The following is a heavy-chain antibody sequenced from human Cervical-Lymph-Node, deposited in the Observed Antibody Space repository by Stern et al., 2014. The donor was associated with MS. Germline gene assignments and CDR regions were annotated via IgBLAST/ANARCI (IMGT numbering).Heavy chain of an antibody. CDR1: GSSLNQLS. CDR3: AVLGYDSAFRH. V-gene: IGHV1-24*01. CDR2: LHPEDGEI. Sequence: QVQLMQSGAEVKNPGASVKVSCKVSGSSLNQLSMHWLRQAPGKGLEWVGGLHPEDGEINYAQDFQGRVTMTEDASTDTTFMELTSLRSDDTAVYYCAVLGYDSAFRHWGQGSLVTVSS. J-gene: IGHJ1*01. D-gene: IGHD3-22*01.